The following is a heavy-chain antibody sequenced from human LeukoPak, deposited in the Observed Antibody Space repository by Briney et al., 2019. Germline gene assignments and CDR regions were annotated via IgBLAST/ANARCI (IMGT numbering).Heavy chain of an antibody. CDR2: HSSSGSTI. Sequence: PGRSVRLLCAASRFILRRYEMHGVSRASAKGLVCGSYHSSSGSTIYYADSVKGRFTISRDNAKNSLYLQMNSLRAEDTAVYYCARERNYYDSSGYESYWGQGTLVTVSS. CDR3: ARERNYYDSSGYESY. V-gene: IGHV3-48*03. D-gene: IGHD3-22*01. CDR1: RFILRRYE. J-gene: IGHJ4*02.